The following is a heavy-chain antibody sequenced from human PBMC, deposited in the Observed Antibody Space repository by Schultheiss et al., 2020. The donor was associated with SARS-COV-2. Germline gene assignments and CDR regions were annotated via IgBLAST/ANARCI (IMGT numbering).Heavy chain of an antibody. Sequence: GGSLRLSCVASGFSVSTYAMSWVRQAPGKGLECISVISGSAGSTDYAASVKGRFTISRENAKNSLYLQMNSLRAGDTAVYYCARALYYDSSGYAFDIWGQGTMVTVSS. CDR1: GFSVSTYA. J-gene: IGHJ3*02. D-gene: IGHD3-22*01. V-gene: IGHV3-23*01. CDR2: ISGSAGST. CDR3: ARALYYDSSGYAFDI.